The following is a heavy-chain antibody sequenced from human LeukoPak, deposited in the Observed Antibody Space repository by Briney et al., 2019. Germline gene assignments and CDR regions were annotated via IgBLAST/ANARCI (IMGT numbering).Heavy chain of an antibody. V-gene: IGHV4-4*02. J-gene: IGHJ3*02. CDR2: IYHSGST. CDR3: ARDCSSTSCYDAFDI. Sequence: PSGTLSLTCAVSGGSISSSNWWSWVRQPPGKGLEGIGEIYHSGSTNYNPSLKSRVTISVDKSKNQFSLKLSSVTAADTAVYYCARDCSSTSCYDAFDIWGQGTMVTVSS. CDR1: GGSISSSNW. D-gene: IGHD2-2*01.